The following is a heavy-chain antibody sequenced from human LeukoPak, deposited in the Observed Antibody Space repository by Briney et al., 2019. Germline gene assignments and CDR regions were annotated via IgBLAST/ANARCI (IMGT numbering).Heavy chain of an antibody. D-gene: IGHD3-10*01. CDR1: GYTFTGYY. Sequence: ASVKASCKASGYTFTGYYMHWVRQAPGQGLEWMGWINPNSGGTNYAQKFQGWVTMTRDTSISTAYMELSRLRSDDTAVYYCARSYGSGSFDYWGQGTLVTVSS. CDR2: INPNSGGT. CDR3: ARSYGSGSFDY. J-gene: IGHJ4*02. V-gene: IGHV1-2*04.